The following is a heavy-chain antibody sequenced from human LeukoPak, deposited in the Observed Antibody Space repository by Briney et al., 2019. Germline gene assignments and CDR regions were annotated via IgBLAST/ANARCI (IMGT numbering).Heavy chain of an antibody. V-gene: IGHV1-2*02. CDR1: GYTFTGYY. Sequence: ASVKVSCKASGYTFTGYYMHWVRQAPGQGLEWMRWINPNSGGTNYAQKFQGRVTMTRDTSISTAYMELSRLRSDDTAVYYCARDERYFDWLPTSFYGMDVWGQGTTVTVSS. CDR2: INPNSGGT. J-gene: IGHJ6*02. CDR3: ARDERYFDWLPTSFYGMDV. D-gene: IGHD3-9*01.